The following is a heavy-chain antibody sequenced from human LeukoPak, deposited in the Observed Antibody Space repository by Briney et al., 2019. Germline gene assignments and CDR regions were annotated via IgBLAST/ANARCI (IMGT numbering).Heavy chain of an antibody. Sequence: GGTLRLSCAASGFTFSSYAMRWVRQAPGKGLECVWAICSNGGSTYYANSVRGGFTIYRDNSKDTLYLQMGSRRADDMAVYYCARDPLRFLEWLLLFYYWGQGTLVAVSS. CDR2: ICSNGGST. D-gene: IGHD3-3*01. V-gene: IGHV3-64*01. CDR1: GFTFSSYA. J-gene: IGHJ4*02. CDR3: ARDPLRFLEWLLLFYY.